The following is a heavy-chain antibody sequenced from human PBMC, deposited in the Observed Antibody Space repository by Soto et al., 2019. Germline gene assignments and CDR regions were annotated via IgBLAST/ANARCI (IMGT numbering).Heavy chain of an antibody. D-gene: IGHD2-15*01. CDR3: ARAAPRYCSGGSCYSGRDY. V-gene: IGHV1-3*01. Sequence: ASVKVSCKASGYTFTGYSMHWVRQAPGQRLEWMGWINAGNGNTKYSQKFQGRVTITRDTSASTAYMELSSLRSEDTAVYYCARAAPRYCSGGSCYSGRDYWGQGTLVTVSS. CDR2: INAGNGNT. CDR1: GYTFTGYS. J-gene: IGHJ4*02.